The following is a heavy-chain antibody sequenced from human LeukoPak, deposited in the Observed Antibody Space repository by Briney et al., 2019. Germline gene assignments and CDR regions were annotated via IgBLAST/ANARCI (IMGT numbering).Heavy chain of an antibody. Sequence: SETLSLTCSVSGYSISSDYYWGWIRQPPGKGLEWIASIYHSGSTFFNPSLRSRVTVSVDTSKNQFSLKLSSVTAADTAVYYCARNWNDVEDYYYGMDVWGQGTTVTVSS. CDR1: GYSISSDYY. J-gene: IGHJ6*02. CDR2: IYHSGST. CDR3: ARNWNDVEDYYYGMDV. V-gene: IGHV4-38-2*02. D-gene: IGHD1-1*01.